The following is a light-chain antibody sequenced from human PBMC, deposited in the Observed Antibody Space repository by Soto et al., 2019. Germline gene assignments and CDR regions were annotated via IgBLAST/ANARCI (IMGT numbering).Light chain of an antibody. CDR1: SSDVGTYYF. CDR2: DVS. J-gene: IGLJ1*01. V-gene: IGLV2-11*01. Sequence: TQPRSVSGSPGQSVTISCTGTSSDVGTYYFVSWYQQHPGKAPRLMIFDVSERPSGVPDRFSGSKSGNTASLTISGLQAEDEADYYCCLYAVTFYVFGTGTKVTVL. CDR3: CLYAVTFYV.